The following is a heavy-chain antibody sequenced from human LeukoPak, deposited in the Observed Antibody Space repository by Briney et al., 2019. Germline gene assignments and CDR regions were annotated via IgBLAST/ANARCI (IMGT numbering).Heavy chain of an antibody. V-gene: IGHV3-23*01. CDR1: GFTFSSYA. J-gene: IGHJ4*02. CDR2: IGGSGSNT. CDR3: AKDSRISVSSGWIDY. Sequence: PGGSLRLSCAASGFTFSSYAMSWVRQAPGKGLEWVSAIGGSGSNTYYADSVKGRFTISRDNSKNTLYLQLDSLRAEDTAVYYCAKDSRISVSSGWIDYWGQGTLVTVSS. D-gene: IGHD6-19*01.